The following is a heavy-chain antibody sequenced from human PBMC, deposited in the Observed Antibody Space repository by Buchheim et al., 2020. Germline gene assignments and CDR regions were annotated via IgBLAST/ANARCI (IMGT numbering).Heavy chain of an antibody. D-gene: IGHD5-18*01. Sequence: EVQLVESGGGLVKPGGSLRLSCAASGFTFSSYSMNWVRQAPGKGLGWVSSISSSSSYIYYADSVKGRFTISRNNAKNSLYLQMNSLRAEDTAVYYCARGPVDTAMGIDYWGQGTL. CDR2: ISSSSSYI. V-gene: IGHV3-21*01. J-gene: IGHJ4*02. CDR1: GFTFSSYS. CDR3: ARGPVDTAMGIDY.